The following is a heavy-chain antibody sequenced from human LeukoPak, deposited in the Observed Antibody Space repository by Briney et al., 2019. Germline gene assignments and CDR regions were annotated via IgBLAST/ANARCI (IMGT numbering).Heavy chain of an antibody. D-gene: IGHD2-2*01. V-gene: IGHV1-8*03. CDR1: GYTFTSYD. Sequence: ASVKVSCKASGYTFTSYDINWVRQATGQGLEWMGWMNPNSGNTGYAQKFQGTGTITRSPSISTAYMELSSPQDTAVYYCARASSVVVPAATAFDIWGQGTMVTVSS. J-gene: IGHJ3*02. CDR2: MNPNSGNT. CDR3: ARASSVVVPAATAFDI.